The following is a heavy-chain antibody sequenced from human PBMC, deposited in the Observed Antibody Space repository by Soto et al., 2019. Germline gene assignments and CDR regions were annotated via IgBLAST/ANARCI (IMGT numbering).Heavy chain of an antibody. CDR3: AKVVGATGGYYYYGMDV. J-gene: IGHJ6*02. Sequence: GGSLRLSCAASGFTFSSYAMSWVRQAPGKGLEWVSAISGSGGSTYYADSVKGRLTISRDNSKNTLYLQMNSLRAEDTAVYYCAKVVGATGGYYYYGMDVWGQGTTVTVSS. D-gene: IGHD1-26*01. V-gene: IGHV3-23*01. CDR1: GFTFSSYA. CDR2: ISGSGGST.